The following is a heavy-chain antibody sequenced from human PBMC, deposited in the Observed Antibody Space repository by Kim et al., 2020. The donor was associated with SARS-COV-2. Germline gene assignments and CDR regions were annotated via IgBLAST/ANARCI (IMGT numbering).Heavy chain of an antibody. J-gene: IGHJ4*02. D-gene: IGHD3-10*01. CDR3: ARDSAFRPGDYFDY. V-gene: IGHV3-30*04. Sequence: GGSLRLSCAASGFTFSSYAMHWVRQAPGKGLEWVAVISYDGSNKYYADSVKGRFTISRDNSKNTLYLQMNSLRAEDTAVYYCARDSAFRPGDYFDYWGQGTLVTVSS. CDR2: ISYDGSNK. CDR1: GFTFSSYA.